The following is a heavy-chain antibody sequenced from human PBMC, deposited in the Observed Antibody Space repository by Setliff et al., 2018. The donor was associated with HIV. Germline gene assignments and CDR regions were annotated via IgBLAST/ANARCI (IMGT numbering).Heavy chain of an antibody. CDR1: GFAFSNYY. V-gene: IGHV3-66*01. CDR3: ARDPYYYDSSGYTYYFDY. Sequence: LRLSCAASGFAFSNYYMSWVRQAPGKGLEWVSVIYSGGSTYYADSVKGRFTITRDNAKNSLILQMNSLRVEDTAFYYCARDPYYYDSSGYTYYFDYWGQGTLVTVSS. D-gene: IGHD3-22*01. CDR2: IYSGGST. J-gene: IGHJ4*02.